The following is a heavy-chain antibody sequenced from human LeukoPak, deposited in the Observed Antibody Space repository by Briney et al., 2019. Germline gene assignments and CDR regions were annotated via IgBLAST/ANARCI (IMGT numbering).Heavy chain of an antibody. CDR2: IIHSGSS. V-gene: IGHV4-34*12. D-gene: IGHD3-10*01. CDR1: GGSFSGYS. Sequence: SETLSLTCAVYGGSFSGYSWSWIRQFPGKGLEWIGEIIHSGSSNYNPSLKSRVTISVDTSKNQFSLKLTSVTAADTAVYFCARSDKYYYGSGSYYIFDYWGQGTLVTVSS. CDR3: ARSDKYYYGSGSYYIFDY. J-gene: IGHJ4*02.